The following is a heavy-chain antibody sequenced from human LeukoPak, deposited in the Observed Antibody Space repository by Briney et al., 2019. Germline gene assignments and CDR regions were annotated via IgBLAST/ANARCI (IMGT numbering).Heavy chain of an antibody. CDR2: INPNSGGT. CDR1: GYTFTGYY. Sequence: ASVKVPCKASGYTFTGYYMHWVRQAPGQGLEWMGRINPNSGGTNYAQKFQGRVTMTRDTSISTAYMELSRLRSDDTAVYYCARDITMVRGPFDPWGQGTLVTVSS. D-gene: IGHD3-10*01. J-gene: IGHJ5*02. V-gene: IGHV1-2*06. CDR3: ARDITMVRGPFDP.